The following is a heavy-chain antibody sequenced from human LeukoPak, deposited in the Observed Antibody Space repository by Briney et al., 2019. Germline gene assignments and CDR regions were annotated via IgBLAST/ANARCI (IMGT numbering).Heavy chain of an antibody. CDR3: ARDLAWGAFDY. Sequence: GGSLRLSCAASGSTFSSYEMNWVRQAPGKGLEWVSYISTSGNSIYYADSVKGRFTISRDDSKNTLSLQMNSLRVEDTAVYYCARDLAWGAFDYWGQGTLVTVSS. CDR1: GSTFSSYE. D-gene: IGHD7-27*01. J-gene: IGHJ4*02. CDR2: ISTSGNSI. V-gene: IGHV3-48*03.